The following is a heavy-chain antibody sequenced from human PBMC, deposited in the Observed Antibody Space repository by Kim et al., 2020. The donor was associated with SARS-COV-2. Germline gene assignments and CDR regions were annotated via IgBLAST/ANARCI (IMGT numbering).Heavy chain of an antibody. CDR3: ARGGVWGDFLSGYPNWFDP. J-gene: IGHJ5*02. CDR2: IYYSGST. Sequence: SETLSLTCTVSGGSISSGGYYWSWIRQHPGKGLEWIGYIYYSGSTYYNPSLKSRVTISVDTSKNQFSLKLSSVTAADTAVYYCARGGVWGDFLSGYPNWFDPWGQGTLVTVSS. CDR1: GGSISSGGYY. V-gene: IGHV4-31*03. D-gene: IGHD3-3*01.